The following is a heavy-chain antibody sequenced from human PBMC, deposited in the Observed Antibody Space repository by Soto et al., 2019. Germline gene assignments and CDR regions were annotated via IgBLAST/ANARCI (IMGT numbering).Heavy chain of an antibody. Sequence: SETLSLTCAVSGGSISSGGYSWIWIRQPPGKGLEWIGYIYHSGSTYYNPSLKSRVTISVDRSKNQFSLKLSSVTAADTAVYYCARIIAAQEFFDYWGQGTLVTVSS. D-gene: IGHD6-6*01. CDR1: GGSISSGGYS. CDR3: ARIIAAQEFFDY. CDR2: IYHSGST. V-gene: IGHV4-30-2*01. J-gene: IGHJ4*02.